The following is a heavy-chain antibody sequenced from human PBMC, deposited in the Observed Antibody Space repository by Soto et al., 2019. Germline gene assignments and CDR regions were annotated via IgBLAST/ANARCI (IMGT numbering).Heavy chain of an antibody. V-gene: IGHV1-18*01. Sequence: ASVKVSCKASGYTFTSYGISWVRQAPGQGLEWMGWISAYNGNTNYAQKLQGRVTMTKDTSTSTAYMELRSLRSDDTAVYYCPRGGAVLRFLAPPSTYYYYGMDVWGQGPTVTVSS. CDR1: GYTFTSYG. D-gene: IGHD3-3*01. CDR2: ISAYNGNT. CDR3: PRGGAVLRFLAPPSTYYYYGMDV. J-gene: IGHJ6*02.